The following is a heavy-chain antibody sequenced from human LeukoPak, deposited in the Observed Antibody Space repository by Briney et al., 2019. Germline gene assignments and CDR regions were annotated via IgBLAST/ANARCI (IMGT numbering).Heavy chain of an antibody. CDR1: GFTFDDYG. Sequence: PGGSLRLSCAASGFTFDDYGMSWVRQAPGKGLEWVSTISGTVGSTYSADSVKGRFTISRDNSKNTVYLQMNSLRAEDTAVYYCAKDANEDYDSSGYCKTHFDYWGQGTLVTVSS. D-gene: IGHD3-22*01. V-gene: IGHV3-23*01. CDR3: AKDANEDYDSSGYCKTHFDY. J-gene: IGHJ4*02. CDR2: ISGTVGST.